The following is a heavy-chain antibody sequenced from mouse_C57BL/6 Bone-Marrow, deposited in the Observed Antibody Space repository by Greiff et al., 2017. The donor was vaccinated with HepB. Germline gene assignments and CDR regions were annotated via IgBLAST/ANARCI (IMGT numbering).Heavy chain of an antibody. J-gene: IGHJ3*01. Sequence: VKLMESGAELARPGASVTLSCKASGYTFTSYGISWVKQRPGQGLEWIGEIYPRSGNTYYNEKFKGKATLTADKSSSTAYMELRSLTSEDSAVYFCARCSHCGSSSWFAYWGQGTLVTVSA. D-gene: IGHD1-1*01. CDR1: GYTFTSYG. CDR2: IYPRSGNT. CDR3: ARCSHCGSSSWFAY. V-gene: IGHV1-81*01.